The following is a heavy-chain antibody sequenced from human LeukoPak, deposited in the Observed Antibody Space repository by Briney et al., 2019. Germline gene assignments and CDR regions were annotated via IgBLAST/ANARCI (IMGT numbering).Heavy chain of an antibody. CDR1: GGSISSYY. CDR2: ISYSGST. D-gene: IGHD6-13*01. V-gene: IGHV4-59*01. Sequence: SETLSLTCTVSGGSISSYYWSWIRQPPGKGLEWIGYISYSGSTNYNPSLESRVTMSVDTSKNQFSVRLSSVTAADTAVYYCARDYAGSSSWNWFDPWGQGTLVTVSS. CDR3: ARDYAGSSSWNWFDP. J-gene: IGHJ5*02.